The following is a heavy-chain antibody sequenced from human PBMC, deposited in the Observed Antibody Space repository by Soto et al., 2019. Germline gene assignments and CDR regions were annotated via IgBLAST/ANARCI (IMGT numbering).Heavy chain of an antibody. CDR3: AKASSSFGYGSGRVDY. CDR2: ISYDGSNK. V-gene: IGHV3-30*18. Sequence: QVQLVESGGGVVQPGRSLRLSCAASGFTFSSYGMHWVRQAPGKGLEWVAVISYDGSNKYYADSVKGRFTISRDNSKNTLYLQMNSLRAEDTAVYYCAKASSSFGYGSGRVDYWGQGTLVTVSS. J-gene: IGHJ4*02. CDR1: GFTFSSYG. D-gene: IGHD3-10*01.